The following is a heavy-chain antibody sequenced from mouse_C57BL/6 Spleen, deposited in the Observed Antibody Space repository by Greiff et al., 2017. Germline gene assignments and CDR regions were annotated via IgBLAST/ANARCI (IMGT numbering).Heavy chain of an antibody. Sequence: EVKVVESGGDLVKPGGSLKLSCAASGFTFSSYGMSWVRQTPDKRLEWVATISSGGSYTYYPDSVKGRFTISRDNAKNTLYLQMSSRKSEDTAMYYCARQGELRGFAYWGQGTLVTVSA. V-gene: IGHV5-6*01. J-gene: IGHJ3*01. CDR3: ARQGELRGFAY. CDR1: GFTFSSYG. D-gene: IGHD1-1*01. CDR2: ISSGGSYT.